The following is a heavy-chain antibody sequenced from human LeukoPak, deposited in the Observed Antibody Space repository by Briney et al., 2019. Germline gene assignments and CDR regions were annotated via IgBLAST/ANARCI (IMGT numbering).Heavy chain of an antibody. J-gene: IGHJ5*02. D-gene: IGHD3-22*01. Sequence: GGSLRLSCAASGFTFNTYSLIWVRQAPGKGLEWVSSISGSSTYIFYADSVKGRFTISRDNAKNSLYLQMNSLRAEDTAVYYCARVLSGSWDWFDPWGQGTLVTVSS. CDR2: ISGSSTYI. V-gene: IGHV3-21*01. CDR3: ARVLSGSWDWFDP. CDR1: GFTFNTYS.